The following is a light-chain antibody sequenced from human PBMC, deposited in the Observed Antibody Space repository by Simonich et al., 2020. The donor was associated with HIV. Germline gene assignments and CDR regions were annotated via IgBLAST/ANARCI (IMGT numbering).Light chain of an antibody. Sequence: EIVMTQSPVTLSVSPGKRATLSCRVSQSVSNTLAWYQHNPGQAPRLLIYGASTRATGFPDRFSASGSGTEFSLTISSLQSEDSAVYYCQQYNKWPLTFGGGTKVEIK. V-gene: IGKV3-15*01. CDR3: QQYNKWPLT. J-gene: IGKJ4*01. CDR2: GAS. CDR1: QSVSNT.